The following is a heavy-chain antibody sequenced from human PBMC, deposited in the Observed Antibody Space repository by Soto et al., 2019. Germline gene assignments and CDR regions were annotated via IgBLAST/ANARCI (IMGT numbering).Heavy chain of an antibody. D-gene: IGHD2-8*01. CDR1: GGSISSGGYY. CDR3: ARCFSRGVIDY. CDR2: IYYSGST. J-gene: IGHJ4*02. Sequence: QVQLQESGPGLVKPSQTLSLTCTVSGGSISSGGYYWSGIRQHPGKGLEWIGYIYYSGSTYYNPSLKSRVTISVDTSKNQFSLKLSSVPAADTAVYYCARCFSRGVIDYWGQGTLVTVSS. V-gene: IGHV4-31*03.